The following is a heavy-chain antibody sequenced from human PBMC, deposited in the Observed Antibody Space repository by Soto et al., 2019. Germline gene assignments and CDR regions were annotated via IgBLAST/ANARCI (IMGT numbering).Heavy chain of an antibody. Sequence: EVQLVESGEGLVQPGGSLRLSCAASGFTFSSYAMHWVRQAPGKGLEYVSAISSSGDRTYYADSVKGRFTISRDNSKNTLYLQMGSLRAEDMAVYYCARGGAVVVPAAIMYFDYWGQGTLVTVSS. CDR1: GFTFSSYA. V-gene: IGHV3-64*02. CDR2: ISSSGDRT. CDR3: ARGGAVVVPAAIMYFDY. D-gene: IGHD2-2*01. J-gene: IGHJ4*02.